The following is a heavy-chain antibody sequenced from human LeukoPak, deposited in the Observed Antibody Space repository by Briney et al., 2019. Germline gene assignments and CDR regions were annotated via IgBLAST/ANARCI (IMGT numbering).Heavy chain of an antibody. Sequence: PGGSLRLSCAASGFTFSRYAMHWVRQAPGKGLEWVAVISYDGSNKYYADSVKGRFTISRDNSKNTLYLQMNSLRAEDTAVYYCARRPGTRDSYWGQGTLVTVSS. D-gene: IGHD2-21*02. CDR3: ARRPGTRDSY. CDR1: GFTFSRYA. J-gene: IGHJ4*02. V-gene: IGHV3-30*01. CDR2: ISYDGSNK.